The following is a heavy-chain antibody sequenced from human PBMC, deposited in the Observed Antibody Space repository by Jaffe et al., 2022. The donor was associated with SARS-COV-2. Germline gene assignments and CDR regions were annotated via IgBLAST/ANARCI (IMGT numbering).Heavy chain of an antibody. CDR1: GFTFTNYA. V-gene: IGHV3-23*01. CDR3: AKQYGSCGGGACEYALDV. D-gene: IGHD2-21*02. J-gene: IGHJ6*02. CDR2: ISARGDKA. Sequence: EVQLLESGGGLVQPGGSLRLSCAASGFTFTNYAMSWVRRAPGKGLECVSEISARGDKAYYADSVKGRFTISRDNSKNTLYLQVNSLRAEDTAVYYCAKQYGSCGGGACEYALDVWGQGTTVTISS.